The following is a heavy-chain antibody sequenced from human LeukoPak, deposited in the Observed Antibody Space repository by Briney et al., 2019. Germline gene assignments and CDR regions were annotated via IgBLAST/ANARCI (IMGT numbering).Heavy chain of an antibody. J-gene: IGHJ4*02. CDR1: GGSISSSSYY. V-gene: IGHV4-39*01. Sequence: SETLSLTCTVSGGSISSSSYYWGWIRPPPGKGLAWIGTNYYSGSTYYNPSLKSRLTISVDTSKNQFSLELSSVTAADTAVYYCARVFDYWGQGTLVTVSS. CDR2: NYYSGST. CDR3: ARVFDY.